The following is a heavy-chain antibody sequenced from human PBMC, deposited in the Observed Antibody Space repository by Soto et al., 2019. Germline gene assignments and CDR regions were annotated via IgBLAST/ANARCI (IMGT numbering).Heavy chain of an antibody. Sequence: GGSLRLSCAASGFTFSSYAMHWVRQAPGKGLEWVAVISYDGSNKYYADSVKGRFTISRDNSKNTLYLQMNSLRAEDTAVYYCARDTAWIAIEWWFDPWGQGTLVTVSS. CDR2: ISYDGSNK. CDR3: ARDTAWIAIEWWFDP. V-gene: IGHV3-30-3*01. CDR1: GFTFSSYA. D-gene: IGHD5-12*01. J-gene: IGHJ5*02.